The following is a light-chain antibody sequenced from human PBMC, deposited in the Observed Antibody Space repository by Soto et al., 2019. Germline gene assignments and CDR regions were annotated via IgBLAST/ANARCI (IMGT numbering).Light chain of an antibody. Sequence: QSALTQPRSVSGSPGQSVTISFTGTSIDVGGYIYVSWYQQYPAKAPKVMIYDVSRRPSGVPDRFSGSKSGNTDSLTISGLQAADDAVWYCCSYAGNKTVVFGGGTKVTFL. CDR1: SIDVGGYIY. CDR3: CSYAGNKTVV. J-gene: IGLJ3*02. CDR2: DVS. V-gene: IGLV2-11*01.